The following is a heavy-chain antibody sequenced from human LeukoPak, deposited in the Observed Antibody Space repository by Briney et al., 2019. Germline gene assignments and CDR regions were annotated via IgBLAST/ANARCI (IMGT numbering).Heavy chain of an antibody. CDR1: GGSISSSGYY. CDR3: ARLGRSRWFGDRQYQPYYYYYMDV. V-gene: IGHV4-39*07. Sequence: PSETLSLTCTVSGGSISSSGYYWSWIRQPPGKGLEWIGEINHSGSTNYNPSLKSRVTISVDTSKNQFSLKLSSVTAADTAVYYCARLGRSRWFGDRQYQPYYYYYMDVWGKGTTVTISS. J-gene: IGHJ6*03. CDR2: INHSGST. D-gene: IGHD3-10*01.